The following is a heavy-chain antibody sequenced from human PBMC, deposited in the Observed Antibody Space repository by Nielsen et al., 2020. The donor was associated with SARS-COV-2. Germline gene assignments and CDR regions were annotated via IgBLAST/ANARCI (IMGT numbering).Heavy chain of an antibody. D-gene: IGHD1-26*01. CDR2: IYYSGST. CDR1: GGSISSYS. Sequence: SETLSLTCTVSGGSISSYSWSWIRQPPGKGLEWIGYIYYSGSTKYNPSLKSRVTISVDTSKNQFSLKLNSVTTADTAVYYCARDATSGSAFDIWGQGTMVTVPS. CDR3: ARDATSGSAFDI. J-gene: IGHJ3*02. V-gene: IGHV4-59*01.